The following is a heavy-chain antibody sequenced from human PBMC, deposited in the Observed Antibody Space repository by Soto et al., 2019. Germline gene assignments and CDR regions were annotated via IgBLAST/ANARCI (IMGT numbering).Heavy chain of an antibody. V-gene: IGHV3-33*06. CDR1: GFTFSSYG. J-gene: IGHJ4*02. Sequence: QVQLVESGGGVVQPGRSLRLSCAASGFTFSSYGMHWVRQAPGKGLEWVAVIWYDGSNEYYADSVKGRFTISRDNSKNTLYLQMNSLRSEDTAVYYCAKEFWSGPFDYWGQGTLVTVSS. D-gene: IGHD3-3*01. CDR3: AKEFWSGPFDY. CDR2: IWYDGSNE.